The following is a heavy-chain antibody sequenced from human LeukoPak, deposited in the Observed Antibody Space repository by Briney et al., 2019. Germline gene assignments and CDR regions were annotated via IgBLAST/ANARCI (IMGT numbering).Heavy chain of an antibody. CDR2: INPNSGGT. CDR1: GYTFTGYY. V-gene: IGHV1-2*02. CDR3: ARVGRTRYSNSWYFSGMDV. D-gene: IGHD6-13*01. J-gene: IGHJ6*02. Sequence: ASVKVSCKASGYTFTGYYMHWVRQAPGQGLEWMGWINPNSGGTNYAQKFQGRVTMTRDTSISTAYMELSRLRSDDTAVYYCARVGRTRYSNSWYFSGMDVWGQGTTVTVSS.